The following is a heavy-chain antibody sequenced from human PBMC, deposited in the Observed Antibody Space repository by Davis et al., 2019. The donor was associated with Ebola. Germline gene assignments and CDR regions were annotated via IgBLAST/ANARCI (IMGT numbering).Heavy chain of an antibody. J-gene: IGHJ5*02. CDR1: GGSISSYY. V-gene: IGHV4-59*01. Sequence: SETLSLTCTVSGGSISSYYWSWIRQPPGKGLEWIGYIYYSGSTNYNPSLKSRVTISVDTSKNQFSLKLSSVTAADTAVYYCARARYSRSHNWFDPWGQGTLVTVSS. D-gene: IGHD6-13*01. CDR3: ARARYSRSHNWFDP. CDR2: IYYSGST.